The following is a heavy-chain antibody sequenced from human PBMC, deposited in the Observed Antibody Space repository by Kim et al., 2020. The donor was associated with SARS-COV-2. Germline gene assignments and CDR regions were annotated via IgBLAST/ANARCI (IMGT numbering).Heavy chain of an antibody. D-gene: IGHD3-22*01. V-gene: IGHV4-59*01. J-gene: IGHJ5*02. CDR3: ARDRARDYYDSSGRTGFDP. Sequence: SRVTISVDTSKNQFSLKLSSVTAADTAVYYCARDRARDYYDSSGRTGFDPWGQGTLVTVSS.